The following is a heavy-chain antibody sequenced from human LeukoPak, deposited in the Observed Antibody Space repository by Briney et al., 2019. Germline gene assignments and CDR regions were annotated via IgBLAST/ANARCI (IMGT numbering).Heavy chain of an antibody. CDR1: GGSISSYY. CDR3: ARGDGRRVSSSDYVWGSYRYLTRITFDY. J-gene: IGHJ4*02. CDR2: IYYSGTT. Sequence: SETLSLTCTVSGGSISSYYWSWIRQPPGKGLEWIGYIYYSGTTNYNPSLKSRVTISVDTSKNQFSLKLSSVTAADTAVYYCARGDGRRVSSSDYVWGSYRYLTRITFDYWGQGTLVTVSS. V-gene: IGHV4-59*08. D-gene: IGHD3-16*02.